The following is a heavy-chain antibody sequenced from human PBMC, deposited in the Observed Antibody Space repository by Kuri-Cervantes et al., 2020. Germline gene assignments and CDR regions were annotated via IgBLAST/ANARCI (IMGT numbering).Heavy chain of an antibody. V-gene: IGHV1-3*01. Sequence: ASVKVSCKASGYSFTTYSINWVRRAPGQRLEWMGWINGGTGKSVYSQKFQGRVTFTSDTSATTSYMELTSLTSEDTAVYYCARMGGGGVYMDVWGKGTTVTVSS. CDR3: ARMGGGGVYMDV. CDR2: INGGTGKS. D-gene: IGHD3-16*01. J-gene: IGHJ6*03. CDR1: GYSFTTYS.